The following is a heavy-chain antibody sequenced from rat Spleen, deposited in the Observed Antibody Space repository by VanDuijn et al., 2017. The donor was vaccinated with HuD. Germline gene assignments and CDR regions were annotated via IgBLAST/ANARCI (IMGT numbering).Heavy chain of an antibody. Sequence: EVQLVESGGGLVQPGRSLKLSCAASGFTFSGYYMAWVRQAPTKGLEWVASITNSGGSTYYRDSVKGRFTISRDNAKSTLYLQMDSLRSEDTATYYCTTGERGFAYWGQGTLVTVSS. CDR2: ITNSGGST. V-gene: IGHV5-20*01. CDR3: TTGERGFAY. CDR1: GFTFSGYY. J-gene: IGHJ3*01.